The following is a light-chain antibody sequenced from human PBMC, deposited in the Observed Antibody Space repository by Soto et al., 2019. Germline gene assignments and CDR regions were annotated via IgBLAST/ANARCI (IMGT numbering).Light chain of an antibody. V-gene: IGLV2-23*02. Sequence: QSALTQPASVSGSPGRSITISCTGTSSDVGSYNLVSWYQQHPGKAPKLMIYEVSKRPSGVSNRFSGSKSGNTASLTISGLQAEDEADYYCCSYAGSSTSLFGTGTKVTVL. J-gene: IGLJ1*01. CDR2: EVS. CDR1: SSDVGSYNL. CDR3: CSYAGSSTSL.